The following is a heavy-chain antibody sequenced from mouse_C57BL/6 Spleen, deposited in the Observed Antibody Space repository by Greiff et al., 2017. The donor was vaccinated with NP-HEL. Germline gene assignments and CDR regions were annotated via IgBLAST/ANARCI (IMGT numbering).Heavy chain of an antibody. J-gene: IGHJ3*01. D-gene: IGHD2-1*01. CDR2: ISSGSSTI. V-gene: IGHV5-17*01. Sequence: EVQVVESGGGLVKPGGSLKLSCAASGFTFSDYGMHWVRQAPEKGLEWVAYISSGSSTIYYADTVKGRFTISRDNAKNTLFLQMTSLRSEDTAMYYCARRDGNLLRTPWFAYWGQGTLVTVSA. CDR3: ARRDGNLLRTPWFAY. CDR1: GFTFSDYG.